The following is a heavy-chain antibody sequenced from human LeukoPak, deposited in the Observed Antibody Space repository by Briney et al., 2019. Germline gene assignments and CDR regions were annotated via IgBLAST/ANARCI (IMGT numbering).Heavy chain of an antibody. CDR1: GYSISSGYY. J-gene: IGHJ4*02. D-gene: IGHD3-22*01. V-gene: IGHV4-38-2*02. CDR2: IYHSGST. Sequence: SETLSLTRTVSGYSISSGYYWGWIRQPPGKGLEWIGSIYHSGSTYYNPSLKSRVTISVDTSKNQFSLKLSSVTAADTAVYYCARVHYYDSSEVFDYWGQGTLVTVSS. CDR3: ARVHYYDSSEVFDY.